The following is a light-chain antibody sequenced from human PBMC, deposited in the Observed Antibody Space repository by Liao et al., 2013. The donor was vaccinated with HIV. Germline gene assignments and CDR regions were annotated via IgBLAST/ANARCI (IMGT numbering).Light chain of an antibody. Sequence: SYELTQPPSVSVAPGKTARIACGGYDIGSKSVHWYQQKPGQAPVLVMYQDTKRPSGIPERMSGSKSGNTATLTISGTQAMDEADYYCQAWDSSTVVFGGGTKLTVL. V-gene: IGLV3-21*01. CDR3: QAWDSSTVV. J-gene: IGLJ2*01. CDR2: QDT. CDR1: DIGSKS.